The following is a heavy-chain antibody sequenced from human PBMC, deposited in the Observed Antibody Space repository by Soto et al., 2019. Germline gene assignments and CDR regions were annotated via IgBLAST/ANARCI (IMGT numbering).Heavy chain of an antibody. CDR1: GGTFSSYA. CDR2: SIPIFGTA. V-gene: IGHV1-69*12. CDR3: AREGYCSGGSCPGGP. J-gene: IGHJ5*02. D-gene: IGHD2-15*01. Sequence: QVQLVQSGAEVKKPGSSVKVSCKASGGTFSSYAISWVRQAPGQGLEWMGGSIPIFGTANYAQKFQGRVTITADESKSTAYMELSSLRSEDTAVYYCAREGYCSGGSCPGGPWGQGTLVTVSS.